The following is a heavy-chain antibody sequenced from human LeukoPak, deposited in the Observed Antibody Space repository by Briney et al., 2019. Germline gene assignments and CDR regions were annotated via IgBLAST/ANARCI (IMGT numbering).Heavy chain of an antibody. V-gene: IGHV1-24*01. CDR3: ATTPPRWLRQLGFDY. D-gene: IGHD5-24*01. J-gene: IGHJ4*02. Sequence: ASVKLSCKVSGYTLTELSMHWVRQAPGKGLEWMGGFDPEDGETIYAQKFQGRLTMTEDTSTDTAYMELSSLRSEDPAVYYCATTPPRWLRQLGFDYWGQGTLVTVSS. CDR1: GYTLTELS. CDR2: FDPEDGET.